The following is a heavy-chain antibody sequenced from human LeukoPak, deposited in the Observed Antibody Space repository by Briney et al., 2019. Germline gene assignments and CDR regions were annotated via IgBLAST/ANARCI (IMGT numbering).Heavy chain of an antibody. CDR3: AREPMTYYYDSRNGMDV. Sequence: PSETLSLTCTVSGGSISSGDYYWSWIRQPPGKGLEWIGYIYYSGSTYYNPSLKSRVTISVDTSKNQFPLKLSSVTAADTAVYYCAREPMTYYYDSRNGMDVWGQGTTVTVSS. J-gene: IGHJ6*02. V-gene: IGHV4-30-4*01. CDR2: IYYSGST. D-gene: IGHD3-22*01. CDR1: GGSISSGDYY.